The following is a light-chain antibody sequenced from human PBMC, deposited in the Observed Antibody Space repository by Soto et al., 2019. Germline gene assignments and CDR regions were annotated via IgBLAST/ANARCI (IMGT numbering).Light chain of an antibody. Sequence: EIVLTQSPATLSLSPGERATLSCRASQSVSSYLAWYQQKPGQAPRLLIYGASSRATGIPARFSGSGSGTDFTLTISSLEPEDFAVYYCQQRSHWWTFGQGTKVEIK. CDR3: QQRSHWWT. J-gene: IGKJ1*01. CDR2: GAS. CDR1: QSVSSY. V-gene: IGKV3-11*01.